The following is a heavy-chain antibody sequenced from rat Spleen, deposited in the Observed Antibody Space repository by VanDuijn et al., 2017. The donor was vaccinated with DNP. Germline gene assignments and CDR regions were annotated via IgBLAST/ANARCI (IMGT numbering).Heavy chain of an antibody. V-gene: IGHV5-27*01. CDR2: MSPTTRSS. Sequence: EVQLVESGGGLVQPGRSLKLSCAASGFSFSDYDMAWVRQAPTKGLEWVACMSPTTRSSYYRDSVRGRFTVSRDDATITLYLQMDSLRSEDTATYYCTRGGTYYFDYWGQGVMVTVSS. J-gene: IGHJ2*01. CDR1: GFSFSDYD. CDR3: TRGGTYYFDY.